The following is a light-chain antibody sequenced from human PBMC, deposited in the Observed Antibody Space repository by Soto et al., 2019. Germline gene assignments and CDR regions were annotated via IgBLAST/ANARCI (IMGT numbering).Light chain of an antibody. J-gene: IGKJ1*01. V-gene: IGKV3-20*01. CDR2: DTF. CDR1: QSGGSNY. Sequence: EIVLTQSPGTLSLSPGQRATLSCRASQSGGSNYLAWYQQKPGQAPRLLIFDTFNRAPGIPDRFSGSGSGTDFTLTISRLESEDSAVYYCQQYNNSPATFGQAFGQGTKVEI. CDR3: QQYNNSPATFGQA.